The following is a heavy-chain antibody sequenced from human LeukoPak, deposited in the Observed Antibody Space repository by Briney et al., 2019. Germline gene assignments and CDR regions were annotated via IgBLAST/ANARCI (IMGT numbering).Heavy chain of an antibody. CDR2: IYHSGST. Sequence: KSSETLSLTCTVSGGSISSYYWSWIRQPPGKGLEWIGYIYHSGSTNYNPSLKSRVTISVDTSKNQFSLKLSSVTAADTAVYYCAGGVPGGVDYWGQGTLVTVSS. CDR1: GGSISSYY. V-gene: IGHV4-59*01. CDR3: AGGVPGGVDY. D-gene: IGHD2-8*02. J-gene: IGHJ4*02.